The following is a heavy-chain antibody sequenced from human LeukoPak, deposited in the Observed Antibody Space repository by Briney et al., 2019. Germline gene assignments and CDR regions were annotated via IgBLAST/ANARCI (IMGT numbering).Heavy chain of an antibody. CDR1: GGSISSYY. Sequence: SETLSLTCTVSGGSISSYYWSWIRQPPGKGLEWIGYIYYSGSTNYNPSLKSRVTISADTSKNQFSLKLSSVTAADTAVYYCARGPMGISAEFAYWGQGTLVTVSS. CDR3: ARGPMGISAEFAY. CDR2: IYYSGST. D-gene: IGHD6-13*01. J-gene: IGHJ4*02. V-gene: IGHV4-59*01.